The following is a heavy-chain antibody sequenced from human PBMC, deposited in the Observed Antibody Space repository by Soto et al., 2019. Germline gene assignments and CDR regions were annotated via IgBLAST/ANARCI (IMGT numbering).Heavy chain of an antibody. D-gene: IGHD3-3*01. CDR3: ARGNSITIFGVAHLPSDP. CDR1: GGSISSGDFY. V-gene: IGHV4-30-4*02. CDR2: IYYSGST. Sequence: SENLSLTCSVSGGSISSGDFYWSWIRQPPGKGLEWIGFIYYSGSTYYNPSLQSRVTISVDTSKNQFSLKLSSVTAADTAVYYCARGNSITIFGVAHLPSDPWGQGIPVTLS. J-gene: IGHJ5*02.